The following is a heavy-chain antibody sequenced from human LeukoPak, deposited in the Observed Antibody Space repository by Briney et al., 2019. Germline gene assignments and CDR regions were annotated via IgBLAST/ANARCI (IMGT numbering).Heavy chain of an antibody. Sequence: PGGSLRLSCAASGFTISSNYMSWVRQAPGKGLEWVSVIYSGGSTYYADSVKGRFTISRDNSKNTLYLQMNSLRAEDTAVYYCARGSYYDFWSGYYSGFDYWGQGTLVTVSS. CDR1: GFTISSNY. CDR2: IYSGGST. D-gene: IGHD3-3*01. CDR3: ARGSYYDFWSGYYSGFDY. V-gene: IGHV3-53*01. J-gene: IGHJ4*02.